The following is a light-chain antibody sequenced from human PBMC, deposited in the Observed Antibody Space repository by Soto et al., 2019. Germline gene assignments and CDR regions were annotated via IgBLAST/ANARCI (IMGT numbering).Light chain of an antibody. J-gene: IGLJ3*02. CDR1: IGSNY. CDR3: ATRDDGLSGDWV. CDR2: KNN. Sequence: QSVLTQPPSASGTPGQRVTISCSGSIGSNYIYWYQQLPGTAPKLLIYKNNLRPSGVPDRFSGSRSGTSASLAISGLRSEDETDYYCATRDDGLSGDWVFGVGTKVTVL. V-gene: IGLV1-47*01.